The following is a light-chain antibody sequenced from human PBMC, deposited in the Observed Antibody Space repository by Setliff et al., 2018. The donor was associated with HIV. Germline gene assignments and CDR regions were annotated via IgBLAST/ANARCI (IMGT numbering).Light chain of an antibody. V-gene: IGLV2-23*02. CDR3: CSYAGSSTPYV. J-gene: IGLJ1*01. Sequence: ALTQPASVSGSPGQSITISCTGTSSDVGTYNLVSWYQQHPGKAPKLMIYEVSKRPSGVSNRFSGSKSANAASLTISGLQADDEADYYCCSYAGSSTPYVFGTGTKVTVL. CDR1: SSDVGTYNL. CDR2: EVS.